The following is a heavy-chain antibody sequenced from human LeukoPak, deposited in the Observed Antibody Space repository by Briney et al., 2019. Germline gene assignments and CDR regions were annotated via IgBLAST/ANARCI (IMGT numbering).Heavy chain of an antibody. CDR3: ARDADIVVVPAAIRYGMDV. CDR2: INPNSGGT. D-gene: IGHD2-2*01. V-gene: IGHV1-2*06. J-gene: IGHJ6*02. Sequence: ASVKVSCKASGYTFTGYYMHWVRQAPGQGLEWMGRINPNSGGTNYAQKFQGRDTMTRDTSISTAYMELSRLRSDDTAVYYCARDADIVVVPAAIRYGMDVWGQGTTVTVSS. CDR1: GYTFTGYY.